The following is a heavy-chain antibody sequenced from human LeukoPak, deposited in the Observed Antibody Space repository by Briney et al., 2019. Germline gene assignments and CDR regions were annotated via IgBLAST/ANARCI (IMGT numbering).Heavy chain of an antibody. V-gene: IGHV3-23*01. J-gene: IGHJ5*02. Sequence: PTGGSLRLSCAASGFTFSSYAMSWVRQAPGKGLEWVSAISGSGGSTYYADSVKGRFTISRDNSKNTLYLQMNSLRAEDTAVYYCAKDPAVAGTGGNWFDPWGQGTLVTVSS. CDR2: ISGSGGST. CDR3: AKDPAVAGTGGNWFDP. D-gene: IGHD6-19*01. CDR1: GFTFSSYA.